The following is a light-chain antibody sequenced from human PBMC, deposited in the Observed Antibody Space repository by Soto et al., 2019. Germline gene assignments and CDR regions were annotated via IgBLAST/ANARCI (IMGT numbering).Light chain of an antibody. CDR1: QSISSY. J-gene: IGKJ4*01. V-gene: IGKV1-9*01. CDR2: AAS. Sequence: DIQMTQSPSSLSASVGDRVTITCRASQSISSYLNWYQQKPGKAPKLLIYAASSLQSGVPSRFSGSGSGTEFTLTISSLQPEDFATYYCQQLKSYPLSFGGGTKVEI. CDR3: QQLKSYPLS.